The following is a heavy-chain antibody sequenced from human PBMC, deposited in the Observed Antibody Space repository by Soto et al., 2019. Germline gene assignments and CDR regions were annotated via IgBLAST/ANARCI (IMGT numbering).Heavy chain of an antibody. CDR3: ARGPELYCSGGSCYSVFLSSFDY. CDR1: GGSFSGYY. CDR2: INHSGST. V-gene: IGHV4-34*01. J-gene: IGHJ4*02. D-gene: IGHD2-15*01. Sequence: QVQLQQWGAGLLKPSETLSLTCAVYGGSFSGYYWSWIRQPPGKGLEWIGEINHSGSTNYNPSLNSRFTISVDLSKFQFSLKLSSVTAADTVVYYCARGPELYCSGGSCYSVFLSSFDYCGQGTVFTVSS.